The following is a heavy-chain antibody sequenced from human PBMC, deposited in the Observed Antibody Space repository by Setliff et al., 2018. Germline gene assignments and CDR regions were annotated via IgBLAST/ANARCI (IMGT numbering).Heavy chain of an antibody. Sequence: ASVKVSCKASGYTFAGYYMHWVRQAPGQGLEWMGWINPNSGGANYAQKFQGRVTMTRDTSTNTVYMELSGLTSDDTAVYYCARVESMVRGKNILRHFDYWGQGIQVTVSS. V-gene: IGHV1-2*02. CDR2: INPNSGGA. CDR1: GYTFAGYY. D-gene: IGHD3-10*01. CDR3: ARVESMVRGKNILRHFDY. J-gene: IGHJ4*02.